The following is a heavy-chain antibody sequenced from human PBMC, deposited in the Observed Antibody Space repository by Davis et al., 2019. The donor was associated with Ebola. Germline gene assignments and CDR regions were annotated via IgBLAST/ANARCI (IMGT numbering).Heavy chain of an antibody. CDR2: ISYDGSNK. D-gene: IGHD3-10*01. CDR1: GFTFSSYA. Sequence: PGGSLRLSCAASGFTFSSYAMHWVRQAPGKGLEWVAVISYDGSNKYYADSVKGRFTISRDNSKNSLYLQMNSLRAEDTAVYYCARDLVLWFESDDAFDIWGQGTMVTVSS. CDR3: ARDLVLWFESDDAFDI. J-gene: IGHJ3*02. V-gene: IGHV3-30-3*01.